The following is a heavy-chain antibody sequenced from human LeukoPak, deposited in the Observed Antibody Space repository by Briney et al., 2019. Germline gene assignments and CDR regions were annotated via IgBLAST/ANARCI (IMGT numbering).Heavy chain of an antibody. V-gene: IGHV4-39*07. Sequence: SETLSLTCTVSGGSISSSSYYWGWIRQPPGKGLEWIGSIYYSGSTYYNPSLKSRVTISVDTSKNQFSLKLSSVTAADTAVYYCARIGVTMVRGGFDYWGQGTLVTVSS. CDR1: GGSISSSSYY. J-gene: IGHJ4*02. D-gene: IGHD3-10*01. CDR3: ARIGVTMVRGGFDY. CDR2: IYYSGST.